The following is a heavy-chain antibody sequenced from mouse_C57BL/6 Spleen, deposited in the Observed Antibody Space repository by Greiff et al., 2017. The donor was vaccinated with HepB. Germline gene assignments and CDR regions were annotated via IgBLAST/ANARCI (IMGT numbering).Heavy chain of an antibody. CDR2: INPSSGYT. J-gene: IGHJ4*01. CDR1: GYTFTSYT. Sequence: VQRVESGAELARPGASVKMSCKASGYTFTSYTMHWVKQRPGQGLEWIGYINPSSGYTKYNQKFKDKATLTADKSSSTAYMQLSSLTSEDSAVYYCARLGYSNYEGAMDYWGQGTSVTVSS. CDR3: ARLGYSNYEGAMDY. D-gene: IGHD2-5*01. V-gene: IGHV1-4*01.